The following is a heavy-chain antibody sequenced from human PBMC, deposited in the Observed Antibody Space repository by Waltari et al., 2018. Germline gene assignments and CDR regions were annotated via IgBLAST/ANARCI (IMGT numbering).Heavy chain of an antibody. Sequence: QLQLQESGPRLVRPSETLSLICRVSGVSITSNRHYWAWIPQSPGQGLEWIGTVPYSGTTYISPYLKSRVSVSRDTSKNQVSLILGSVTAADMAVYYCATYIGASVGTAAFDVWGQGTMVTVSS. CDR2: VPYSGTT. CDR1: GVSITSNRHY. D-gene: IGHD5-12*01. V-gene: IGHV4-39*01. J-gene: IGHJ3*01. CDR3: ATYIGASVGTAAFDV.